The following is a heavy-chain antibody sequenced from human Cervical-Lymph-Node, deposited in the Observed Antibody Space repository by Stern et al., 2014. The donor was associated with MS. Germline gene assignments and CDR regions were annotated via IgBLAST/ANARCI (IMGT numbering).Heavy chain of an antibody. CDR2: ITGNGDHT. CDR1: GFTFSSYA. CDR3: AKDDFWSGFSDH. J-gene: IGHJ4*02. Sequence: EVQLVQSGGGLVRPGGSLRLSCAASGFTFSSYAMSWVRQAPGKGLEWVSAITGNGDHTYYADSVRGRFSISRDNYWNTLSLQMSSLRAEDTAVYYCAKDDFWSGFSDHWGQGILVAVSS. D-gene: IGHD3-3*01. V-gene: IGHV3-23*04.